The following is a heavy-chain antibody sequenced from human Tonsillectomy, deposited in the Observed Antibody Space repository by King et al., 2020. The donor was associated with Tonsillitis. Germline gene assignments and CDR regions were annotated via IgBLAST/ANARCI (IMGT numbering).Heavy chain of an antibody. CDR2: INQDGSDK. CDR1: GFMFSSYW. V-gene: IGHV3-7*01. J-gene: IGHJ4*02. CDR3: ARNGLLERRDY. Sequence: VQLVESGGGLVQPGGSLRLSCAASGFMFSSYWMTWVRQAPGKGLEWVANINQDGSDKYYVDSVKGRFTISRDNAKNSLFLQVNSLRVEDTAVYYCARNGLLERRDYRGQGTLVTVSS. D-gene: IGHD1-1*01.